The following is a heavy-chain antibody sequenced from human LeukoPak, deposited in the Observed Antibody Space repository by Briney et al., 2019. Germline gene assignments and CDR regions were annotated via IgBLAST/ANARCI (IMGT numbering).Heavy chain of an antibody. CDR1: GFTFSSYS. CDR2: ISSSSSYI. V-gene: IGHV3-21*01. CDR3: ARPERYSSSWYVY. Sequence: GGSLRLSCAASGFTFSSYSMSWVRQAPGKGLEWVSSISSSSSYIYYADSVKGRFTISRDNAKNSLYLQMNSLRAEDTAVYYCARPERYSSSWYVYWGQGTLVTVSS. J-gene: IGHJ4*02. D-gene: IGHD6-13*01.